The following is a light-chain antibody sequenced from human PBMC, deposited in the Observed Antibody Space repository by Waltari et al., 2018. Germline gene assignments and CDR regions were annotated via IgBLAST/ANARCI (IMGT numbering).Light chain of an antibody. CDR3: QQCNNWYT. V-gene: IGKV3-15*01. Sequence: EIVLTQTPATLSVYPGYRATLSCRASQSVGTNLAWYQQKPGQAPRLLINDASTRATGIPARFSGSGSGTEFTLTINSLQSEDFAVYYCQQCNNWYTFGQGTKLEIK. CDR2: DAS. J-gene: IGKJ2*01. CDR1: QSVGTN.